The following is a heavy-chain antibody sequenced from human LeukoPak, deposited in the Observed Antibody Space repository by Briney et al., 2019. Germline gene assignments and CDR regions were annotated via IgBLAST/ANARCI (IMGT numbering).Heavy chain of an antibody. V-gene: IGHV5-51*01. Sequence: GESLKISCQGSGYTFTSYWIAWVRQMPGKGLEWMGIVYPGDSDTRYSPSFQGQVTISADKSINTAYPQWSSLKASDTAMYYCARTAEASSGYSYWGQGTLVTVSS. CDR2: VYPGDSDT. D-gene: IGHD3-22*01. CDR1: GYTFTSYW. J-gene: IGHJ4*02. CDR3: ARTAEASSGYSY.